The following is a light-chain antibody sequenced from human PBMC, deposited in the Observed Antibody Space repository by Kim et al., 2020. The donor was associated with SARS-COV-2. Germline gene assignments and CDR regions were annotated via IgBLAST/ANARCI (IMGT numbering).Light chain of an antibody. Sequence: EIVMTQSPATLSVSPGERATLSCRASQSVSSNLAWYQQKPGRAPRLLIYGVSTRATGIPARFSGSGSGTEFTLTITSLQSEDFAVYCCQQIDTFPLTFVQGSKVDIK. CDR2: GVS. CDR1: QSVSSN. V-gene: IGKV3-15*01. CDR3: QQIDTFPLT. J-gene: IGKJ1*01.